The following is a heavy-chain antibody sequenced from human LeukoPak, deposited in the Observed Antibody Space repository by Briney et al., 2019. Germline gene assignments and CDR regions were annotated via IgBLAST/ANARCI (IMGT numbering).Heavy chain of an antibody. Sequence: ASVKVSCKASGYTFTGYYMHWVRQAPGQGLEWMGWISAYNGNTNYAQKLQGRVTMTTDTSTSTAYMELRSLRSDDTAVYYCASESELRNWGQGTLVTVSS. D-gene: IGHD2-21*01. J-gene: IGHJ4*02. CDR3: ASESELRN. CDR2: ISAYNGNT. V-gene: IGHV1-18*04. CDR1: GYTFTGYY.